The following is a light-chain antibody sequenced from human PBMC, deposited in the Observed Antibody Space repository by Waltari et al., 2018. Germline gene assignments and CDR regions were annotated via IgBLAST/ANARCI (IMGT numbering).Light chain of an antibody. Sequence: QSALTQPASVSGSPGQSITVSCIGTSNDIGRYNFVSWFQQHPGRAPKLMIYDVSERPLGVSNRFSGSKSGNTASLTISGLQADDEADYYCFSYAGSNSFAFGGGTRVTVL. CDR2: DVS. CDR1: SNDIGRYNF. V-gene: IGLV2-23*02. J-gene: IGLJ2*01. CDR3: FSYAGSNSFA.